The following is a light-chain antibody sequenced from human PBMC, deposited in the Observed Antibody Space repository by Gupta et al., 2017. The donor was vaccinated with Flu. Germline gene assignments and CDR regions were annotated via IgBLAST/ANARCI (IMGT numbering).Light chain of an antibody. CDR3: QQRSNWPHT. V-gene: IGKV3-11*01. CDR1: QSVSSY. CDR2: DAS. J-gene: IGKJ2*01. Sequence: IVSTHSPLTLSLSPGERATLSCRASQSVSSYLAWYQQKPGQAPRLLIYDASNRATGIPARFSGSGSGTDFTLTISSLEPEDFAVYYCQQRSNWPHTFGQGTKLEIK.